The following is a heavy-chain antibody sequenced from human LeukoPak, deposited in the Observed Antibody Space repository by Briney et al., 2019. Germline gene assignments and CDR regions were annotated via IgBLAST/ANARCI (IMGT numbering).Heavy chain of an antibody. CDR3: ASGIAAAGTHAFDI. J-gene: IGHJ3*02. V-gene: IGHV1-69*04. CDR1: GGTFSSYA. D-gene: IGHD6-13*01. Sequence: SVKVSCKAPGGTFSSYAISWVRQAPGQGLEWMGRIIPILGIANYAQKFQGRVTITADKSTSTAYMELSSLRSEDTAVYYCASGIAAAGTHAFDIWGQGTMVTVSS. CDR2: IIPILGIA.